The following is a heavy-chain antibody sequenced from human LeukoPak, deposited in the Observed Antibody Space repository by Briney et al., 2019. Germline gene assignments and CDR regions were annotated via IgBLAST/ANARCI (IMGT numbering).Heavy chain of an antibody. Sequence: ASVKVSCKASGYTFTSYGISWVRQAPGQGLEWMGWISAYNGNTNYAQKLQGRVTMTRDTSISTAYMELSRLRSDDTAVYYCARVGYGGNIDYWGQGTLVTVSS. CDR2: ISAYNGNT. D-gene: IGHD4-23*01. CDR3: ARVGYGGNIDY. CDR1: GYTFTSYG. V-gene: IGHV1-18*01. J-gene: IGHJ4*02.